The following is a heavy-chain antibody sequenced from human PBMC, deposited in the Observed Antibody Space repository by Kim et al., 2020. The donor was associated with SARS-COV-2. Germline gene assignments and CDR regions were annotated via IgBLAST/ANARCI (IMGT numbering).Heavy chain of an antibody. CDR3: ARGEFGGVIVDEH. CDR1: GGSISSYY. J-gene: IGHJ1*01. D-gene: IGHD3-16*02. Sequence: SETLSLTCTVSGGSISSYYWSWIRQPPGKGLEWIGYIYYSGSTNYNPSLKSRVTISVDTSKNQFSLKLSSVTAADTAVYYCARGEFGGVIVDEHWGQGTLVTVSS. CDR2: IYYSGST. V-gene: IGHV4-59*13.